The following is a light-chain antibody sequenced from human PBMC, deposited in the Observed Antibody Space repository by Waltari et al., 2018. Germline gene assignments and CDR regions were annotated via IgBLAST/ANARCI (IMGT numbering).Light chain of an antibody. CDR1: QSVLHSFNNNNY. CDR2: WAS. V-gene: IGKV4-1*01. CDR3: QQYYSSPPT. Sequence: DIVMTQSPDSLAVSLGGRATINCKYSQSVLHSFNNNNYLAWYQQKPGQPPKLLIYWASTRESGVPDRFSGSGSGTDFTLTISSLQAEDVAVYYCQQYYSSPPTFGGGTKVEIK. J-gene: IGKJ4*01.